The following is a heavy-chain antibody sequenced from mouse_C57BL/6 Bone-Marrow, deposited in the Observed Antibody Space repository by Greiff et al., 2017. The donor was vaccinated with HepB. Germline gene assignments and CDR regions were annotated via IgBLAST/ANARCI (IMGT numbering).Heavy chain of an antibody. CDR3: ARANHYARAWFAY. J-gene: IGHJ3*01. D-gene: IGHD1-1*01. CDR1: GFNIKDDY. V-gene: IGHV14-4*01. CDR2: IDPENGDT. Sequence: VQLQQSGAELVRPGASVKLSCTASGFNIKDDYMHWVKQRPEQGLEWIGWIDPENGDTEYASKFQGKATITADTSSSPAYMELRSLTSEDSAVYFCARANHYARAWFAYWGQGTLVTVSA.